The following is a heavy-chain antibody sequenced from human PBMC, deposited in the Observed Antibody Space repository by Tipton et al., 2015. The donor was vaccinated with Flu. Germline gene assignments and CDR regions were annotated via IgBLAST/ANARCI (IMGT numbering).Heavy chain of an antibody. V-gene: IGHV3-48*03. D-gene: IGHD2-21*01. CDR2: ISSGGSTI. Sequence: QLVQSGGGLVQPGGSLRLSCAASGFTFSSYGMNWVRQAPGKGLQWVSFISSGGSTIYYADSVKGRFTISRDNAKNSLYLQMNSLRAEDTAVYYCARGLFEAAGLHSFDSWGQGTLVTVSS. CDR3: ARGLFEAAGLHSFDS. CDR1: GFTFSSYG. J-gene: IGHJ4*02.